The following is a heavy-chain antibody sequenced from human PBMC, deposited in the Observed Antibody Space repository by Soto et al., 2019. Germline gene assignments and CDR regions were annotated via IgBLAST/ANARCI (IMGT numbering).Heavy chain of an antibody. CDR2: ISGSGGST. V-gene: IGHV3-23*01. D-gene: IGHD3-10*01. J-gene: IGHJ6*02. Sequence: GGSLRLSCAASGFTFSSYAMSWVRQAPGKGLEWVSAISGSGGSTYYADSVKGRFTISRDNSKNTLYLQMNSLRAEDTAVYYCAKDRGWGFGPPPAFYGMDVWGQGTTVTVSS. CDR3: AKDRGWGFGPPPAFYGMDV. CDR1: GFTFSSYA.